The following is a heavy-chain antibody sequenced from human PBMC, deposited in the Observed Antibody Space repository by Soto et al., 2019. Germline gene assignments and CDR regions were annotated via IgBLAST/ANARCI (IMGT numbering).Heavy chain of an antibody. CDR2: IKQDGSEK. CDR1: GFTFSNYW. CDR3: ARGFLYGDYETPTLRFDP. V-gene: IGHV3-7*03. J-gene: IGHJ5*02. Sequence: EVQLVESGGGLVQPGGSLRLSCAASGFTFSNYWMSWVRQAPGKGLEWVANIKQDGSEKYYVDSVRGRFTISRDNAKNSLYLQMNSLRAEDTAVYYCARGFLYGDYETPTLRFDPWGQGTLVTVSS. D-gene: IGHD4-17*01.